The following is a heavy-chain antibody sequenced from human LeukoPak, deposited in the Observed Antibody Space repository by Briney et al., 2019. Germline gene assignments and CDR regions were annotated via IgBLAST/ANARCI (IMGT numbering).Heavy chain of an antibody. CDR2: ISAYNGNT. V-gene: IGHV1-18*01. J-gene: IGHJ5*02. CDR1: GYTLTSYG. CDR3: ARITANLFAGWFDP. Sequence: ASVKVSCKASGYTLTSYGISWVRQAPGQGLEWMGWISAYNGNTNYAQKLQGRVTMTTDTSTSTAYMELRSLRSDDTAVYYCARITANLFAGWFDPWGQGTLVTVSS. D-gene: IGHD1-20*01.